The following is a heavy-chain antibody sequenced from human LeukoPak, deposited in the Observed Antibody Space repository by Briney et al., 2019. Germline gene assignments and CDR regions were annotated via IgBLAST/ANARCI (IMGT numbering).Heavy chain of an antibody. CDR3: SRGPHWDPHFDF. CDR2: INPNSGGT. CDR1: GYTFTGYY. Sequence: ASVKVSCKASGYTFTGYYMHWVRQAPGHVLEWMGWINPNSGGTNYAQNFQGGVIMTRDTSISTAYMELSRLRSDDTAVYYCSRGPHWDPHFDFWGQGTLVTVSS. V-gene: IGHV1-2*02. D-gene: IGHD7-27*01. J-gene: IGHJ4*02.